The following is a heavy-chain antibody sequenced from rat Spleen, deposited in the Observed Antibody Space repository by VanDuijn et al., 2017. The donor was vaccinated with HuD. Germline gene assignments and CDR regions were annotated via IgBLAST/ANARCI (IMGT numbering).Heavy chain of an antibody. CDR3: ARHGGWFAY. CDR1: GFTLSDYN. Sequence: EVQLVESDGGLVQPGRSLKLSCAASGFTLSDYNMAWVRQAPKKGLEWVATISYDGSSTYYRDSVKGRFTISRDNAKSTLYLQMDSLRSEDTATYYCARHGGWFAYWGQGTLVTVSS. CDR2: ISYDGSST. J-gene: IGHJ3*01. V-gene: IGHV5-7*01.